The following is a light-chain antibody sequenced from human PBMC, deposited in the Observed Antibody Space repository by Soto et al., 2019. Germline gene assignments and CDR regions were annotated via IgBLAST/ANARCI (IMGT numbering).Light chain of an antibody. CDR3: QAWDSSSVV. CDR1: KLGDRF. Sequence: SYELTQAPSVSVSPGQTASMTCSGDKLGDRFAYWYQQKPGQSPVVVIYEDWKRPSGIPERFSGSNSGNTATLTISGTQAMDEADYYCQAWDSSSVVFGGGTKLTVL. V-gene: IGLV3-1*01. CDR2: EDW. J-gene: IGLJ2*01.